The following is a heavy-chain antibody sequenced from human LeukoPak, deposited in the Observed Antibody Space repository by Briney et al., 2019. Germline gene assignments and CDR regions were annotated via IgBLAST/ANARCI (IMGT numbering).Heavy chain of an antibody. CDR3: ARFDYGGPTYYFDY. Sequence: PSETLSLTCTVSGGSISSSSYYWGWIRQPPGKGLEWIGSIHYSGSTYYNPSLKSRVTISVDTSKNQFSLKLSSVTAADTAVYYCARFDYGGPTYYFDYWGQGTLVTVSS. CDR1: GGSISSSSYY. V-gene: IGHV4-39*01. D-gene: IGHD3-16*01. CDR2: IHYSGST. J-gene: IGHJ4*02.